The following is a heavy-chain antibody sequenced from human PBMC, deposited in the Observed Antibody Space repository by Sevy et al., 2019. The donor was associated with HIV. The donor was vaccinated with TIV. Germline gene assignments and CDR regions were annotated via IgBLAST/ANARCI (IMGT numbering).Heavy chain of an antibody. CDR3: ARRDLGIDV. CDR2: VHHSGST. V-gene: IGHV4-38-2*01. CDR1: NYSISSGYY. D-gene: IGHD3-16*01. J-gene: IGHJ6*03. Sequence: SETLSLTCAVSNYSISSGYYWGWIRQFPGKGLEWIASVHHSGSTYYNPSLKSRVSISVDGSKNQFSLKLNSVTAADTAVYYCARRDLGIDVWGKGTTVTVSS.